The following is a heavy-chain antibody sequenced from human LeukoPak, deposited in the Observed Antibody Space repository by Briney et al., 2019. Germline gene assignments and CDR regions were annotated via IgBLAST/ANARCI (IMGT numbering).Heavy chain of an antibody. V-gene: IGHV4-59*01. CDR3: ARGVYIAAAQYGY. Sequence: SETLSLTCTVSGGSISSYYWSWIRQPPGKGLEWIGYIYYSGTTSYNPSLKSRVTISVDTSKNQFSLNMSSVTAADTAVYYCARGVYIAAAQYGYWGQGTLVSVSS. CDR2: IYYSGTT. CDR1: GGSISSYY. D-gene: IGHD6-13*01. J-gene: IGHJ4*02.